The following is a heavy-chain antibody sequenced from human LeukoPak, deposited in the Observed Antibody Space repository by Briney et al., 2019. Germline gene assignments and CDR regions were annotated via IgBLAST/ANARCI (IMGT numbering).Heavy chain of an antibody. Sequence: SETLSLTCAVSGGSISSGGYSWSWIRQPLGKGLEWIGYIYHSGSTYYNPSLKSRVTISVDRSKNQFSLKLSSVTAADTAVYYCARGESSGYPHLDYWGQGTLVTVSS. V-gene: IGHV4-30-2*01. J-gene: IGHJ4*02. CDR3: ARGESSGYPHLDY. CDR1: GGSISSGGYS. CDR2: IYHSGST. D-gene: IGHD3-22*01.